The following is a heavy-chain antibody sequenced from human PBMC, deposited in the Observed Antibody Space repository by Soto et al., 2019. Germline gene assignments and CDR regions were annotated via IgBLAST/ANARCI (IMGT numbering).Heavy chain of an antibody. J-gene: IGHJ6*02. CDR1: GFTFSSYA. Sequence: GGSLRLSCAASGFTFSSYAMHWVRQAPGKGLEWVAVISYDGSNKYYADSVKGRFTISRDNSKNTLYLQMNSLRAEDTAVYYCARDVVVVPAATGGGMDVWGQGTTVTVSS. CDR2: ISYDGSNK. V-gene: IGHV3-30-3*01. D-gene: IGHD2-2*01. CDR3: ARDVVVVPAATGGGMDV.